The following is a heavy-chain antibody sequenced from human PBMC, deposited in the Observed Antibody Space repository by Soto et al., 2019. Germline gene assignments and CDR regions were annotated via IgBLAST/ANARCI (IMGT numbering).Heavy chain of an antibody. CDR2: MNPNSGNT. CDR1: GYTFSNYD. CDR3: ARGYPSIFSPDP. Sequence: ASVKVSCKASGYTFSNYDINWVRQAAGQGLEWVGWMNPNSGNTGYGQKFQGRVTMTRNTSISTAYMELSSLRSDDTAVYYCARGYPSIFSPDPCGQGTLVTVSS. V-gene: IGHV1-8*01. J-gene: IGHJ5*02. D-gene: IGHD3-3*01.